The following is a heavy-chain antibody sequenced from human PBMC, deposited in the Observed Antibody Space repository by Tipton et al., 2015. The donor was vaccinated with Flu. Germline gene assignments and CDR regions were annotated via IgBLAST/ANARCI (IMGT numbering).Heavy chain of an antibody. V-gene: IGHV4-59*12. CDR1: GGSITKYY. D-gene: IGHD3-3*01. Sequence: TLSLTCTVSGGSITKYYWSWIRQPPGEGLEWIGYIYDSVNTNYNPSLKSRVTISVDTSKNQFSLKLNSVTAADTAVYYCARVGLLTIFGLLIPNHFDPWGPGTLVTVSS. CDR3: ARVGLLTIFGLLIPNHFDP. CDR2: IYDSVNT. J-gene: IGHJ5*02.